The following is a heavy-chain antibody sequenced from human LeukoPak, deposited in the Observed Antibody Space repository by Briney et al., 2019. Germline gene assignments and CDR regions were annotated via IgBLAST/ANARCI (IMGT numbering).Heavy chain of an antibody. V-gene: IGHV3-30-3*01. CDR2: ISYDGSNK. J-gene: IGHJ4*02. CDR1: GFTFSSYA. D-gene: IGHD3-16*02. CDR3: ARDMEGVILPTTGYFDY. Sequence: PGGSLRLSCAASGFTFSSYAMHWVRQAPGKGLEWVAVISYDGSNKYYADSVKGRFTISRDNSKNTLYLQMNSLRAEDTAVYYCARDMEGVILPTTGYFDYWGQGTLVTVSS.